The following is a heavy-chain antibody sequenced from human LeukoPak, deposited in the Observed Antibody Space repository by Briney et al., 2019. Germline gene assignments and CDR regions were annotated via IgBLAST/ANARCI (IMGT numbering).Heavy chain of an antibody. V-gene: IGHV3-23*01. D-gene: IGHD1-26*01. CDR1: RFTFSSYA. J-gene: IGHJ4*02. CDR3: AKDKSSGSYNGYFDY. Sequence: GGSLRLSCAASRFTFSSYAMSWVRQAPGKGLEWVSAISGSGGSTYYADSVKGRFTISRDNSKKTLYLQMNSLRAEDTAVYYCAKDKSSGSYNGYFDYWGQGTLVTVSS. CDR2: ISGSGGST.